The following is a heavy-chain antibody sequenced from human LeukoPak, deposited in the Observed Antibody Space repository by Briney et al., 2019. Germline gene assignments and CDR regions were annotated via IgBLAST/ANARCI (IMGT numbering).Heavy chain of an antibody. CDR1: GDSISTYH. CDR2: IFTDGST. V-gene: IGHV4-4*08. Sequence: PSETLSLTCSVSGDSISTYHWSWIRQPPGKGLEWVAYIFTDGSTSYNPSLKSRVTISVDTSKNQFSLQLRSVTAADTAVYYCAGEIPRGYRFDYWGQGTPVTVSS. CDR3: AGEIPRGYRFDY. D-gene: IGHD5-18*01. J-gene: IGHJ4*02.